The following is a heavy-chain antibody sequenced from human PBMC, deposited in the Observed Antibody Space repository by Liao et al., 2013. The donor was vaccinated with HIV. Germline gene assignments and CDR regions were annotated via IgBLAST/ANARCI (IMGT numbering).Heavy chain of an antibody. J-gene: IGHJ6*03. V-gene: IGHV4-30-2*01. CDR2: IYHSGST. Sequence: QLQLQESGSGLVKPSQTLSLTCAVSGGSISSGGYSWSWIRQPPGKGLEWIGYIYHSGSTYYNPSLKSRVTISVDTSKNQFSLKLNSVTAADTAVYYCARQSHDYGDYGGYYYFYMDVWGKGTTVTVSS. D-gene: IGHD4-17*01. CDR3: ARQSHDYGDYGGYYYFYMDV. CDR1: GGSISSGGYS.